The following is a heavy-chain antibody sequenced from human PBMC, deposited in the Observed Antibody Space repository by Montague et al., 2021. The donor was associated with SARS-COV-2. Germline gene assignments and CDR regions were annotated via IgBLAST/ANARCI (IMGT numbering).Heavy chain of an antibody. J-gene: IGHJ6*03. CDR3: ARLGDGVVPSPILGVGPYYSYYYMDV. D-gene: IGHD3-10*01. CDR2: IHHGGST. Sequence: SETLSLTCAVHGGSFSTYSWNWIRQPPGKGLEWIGEIHHGGSTNYNPSLKSRVTISADTSKNQFSLKLTSVAAADTAVYYCARLGDGVVPSPILGVGPYYSYYYMDVWSKGTPVTVSS. V-gene: IGHV4-34*01. CDR1: GGSFSTYS.